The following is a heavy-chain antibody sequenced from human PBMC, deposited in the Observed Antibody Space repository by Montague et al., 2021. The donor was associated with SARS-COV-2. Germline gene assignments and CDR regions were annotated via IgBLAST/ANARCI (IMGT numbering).Heavy chain of an antibody. Sequence: CAISGDSVSGNTAAWNWDGQSPSIGLVRLGGTYYRPKWYYDYAVSLKSRMTISPDTSKNQFSLKLNSVTAADTAVYYCPRGSYGPDAFDIWGQGTMVTVSA. J-gene: IGHJ3*02. CDR1: GDSVSGNTAA. D-gene: IGHD5-18*01. V-gene: IGHV6-1*01. CDR2: TYYRPKWYY. CDR3: PRGSYGPDAFDI.